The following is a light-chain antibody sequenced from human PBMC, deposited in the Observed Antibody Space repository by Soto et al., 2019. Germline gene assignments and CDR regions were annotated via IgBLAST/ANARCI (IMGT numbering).Light chain of an antibody. CDR1: SSNIGAGYD. V-gene: IGLV1-40*01. J-gene: IGLJ3*02. Sequence: QSVLTQPPSVSGAPGQRVTISCTGSSSNIGAGYDVHWYQQLPGTAPKLLIYGNSNRPSGVPDRFSGSKSGTSASLAITGLQAEDEADYYCQSYDDSLTAFVFGGGTKLTVL. CDR3: QSYDDSLTAFV. CDR2: GNS.